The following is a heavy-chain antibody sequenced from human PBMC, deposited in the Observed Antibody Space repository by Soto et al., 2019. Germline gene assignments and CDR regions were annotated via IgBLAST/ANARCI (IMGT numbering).Heavy chain of an antibody. D-gene: IGHD2-21*02. V-gene: IGHV3-74*01. J-gene: IGHJ3*01. CDR1: GFTFSYYW. CDR2: IHSDGSST. Sequence: EVQLVESEGGLVQPGGSLRLSCAASGFTFSYYWMHWVRQAPGQGLVWVSRIHSDGSSTTYADSVKGRFTISRDNAKNTLDLQMNSLRAEDTAVYYCARGDRGAFDLWCQGTMVTVSS. CDR3: ARGDRGAFDL.